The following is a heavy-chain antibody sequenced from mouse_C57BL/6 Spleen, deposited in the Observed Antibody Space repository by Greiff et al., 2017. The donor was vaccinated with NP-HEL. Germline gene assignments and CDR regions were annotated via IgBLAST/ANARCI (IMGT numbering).Heavy chain of an antibody. CDR2: ISSGSSTI. Sequence: EVKVVESGGGLVKPGGSLKLSCAASGFTFSDYGMHWVRQAPEKGLEWVAYISSGSSTIYYADTVKGRFTISRDNAKNTLFLQMTSLRSEDTAMYYCARTSYYGSSYSAWFAYWGQGTLVTVSA. D-gene: IGHD1-1*01. J-gene: IGHJ3*01. CDR1: GFTFSDYG. V-gene: IGHV5-17*01. CDR3: ARTSYYGSSYSAWFAY.